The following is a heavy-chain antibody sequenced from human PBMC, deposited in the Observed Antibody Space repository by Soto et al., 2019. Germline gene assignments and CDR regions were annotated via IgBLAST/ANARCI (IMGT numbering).Heavy chain of an antibody. Sequence: SXXSLRLSFAASGFTFSSYAMHWVLQAPGKGLEWVAVISYDGSNKYYADSVKGRFTISRDNSKNTLYLQMNSLRAEDTAVYYCARGFSSGSSNLDYWGQGTLVTVSS. D-gene: IGHD6-19*01. CDR2: ISYDGSNK. CDR3: ARGFSSGSSNLDY. CDR1: GFTFSSYA. J-gene: IGHJ4*02. V-gene: IGHV3-30-3*01.